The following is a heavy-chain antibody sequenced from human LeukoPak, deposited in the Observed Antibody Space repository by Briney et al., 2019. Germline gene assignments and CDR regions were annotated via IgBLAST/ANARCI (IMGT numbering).Heavy chain of an antibody. J-gene: IGHJ4*02. CDR2: INSDGSST. CDR3: ARVGYYDILTGTNY. Sequence: GGSLRLSCAASGFTFSSYWMHWVRQAPGKGLVWVSRINSDGSSTSYADSVKGRSTISGDNAKNTLYLQMNSLRAEDTAVYYCARVGYYDILTGTNYWGQGTLVTVSS. V-gene: IGHV3-74*01. D-gene: IGHD3-9*01. CDR1: GFTFSSYW.